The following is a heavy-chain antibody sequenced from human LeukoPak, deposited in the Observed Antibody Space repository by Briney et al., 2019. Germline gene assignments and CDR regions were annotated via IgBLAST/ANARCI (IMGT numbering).Heavy chain of an antibody. D-gene: IGHD3-10*01. CDR2: IYYSGST. Sequence: SETLSLTCTVSGGSISSGDYYWSWIRQPPGKGLEWIGYIYYSGSTYYNPSLKSRVTISVDTSKNQFSLKLSSVTAADTAVYYCARLGGYYGSGGGYYYYYMDVWGKGTTVTVSS. J-gene: IGHJ6*03. V-gene: IGHV4-30-4*08. CDR3: ARLGGYYGSGGGYYYYYMDV. CDR1: GGSISSGDYY.